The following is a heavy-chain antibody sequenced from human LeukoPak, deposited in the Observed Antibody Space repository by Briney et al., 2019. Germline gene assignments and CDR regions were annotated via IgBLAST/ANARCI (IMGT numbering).Heavy chain of an antibody. J-gene: IGHJ4*02. CDR3: ARVLLAVAGTDYFDY. V-gene: IGHV4-34*01. D-gene: IGHD6-19*01. CDR2: INHTGST. Sequence: PSETLSLTCAVYGGSFSGYYWSWIRQPPGKGLEWIGEINHTGSTNYNPSLKSRVTISVDTSKNQFSLKLSSVTAAGTAVYYCARVLLAVAGTDYFDYWGQGTLVTVSS. CDR1: GGSFSGYY.